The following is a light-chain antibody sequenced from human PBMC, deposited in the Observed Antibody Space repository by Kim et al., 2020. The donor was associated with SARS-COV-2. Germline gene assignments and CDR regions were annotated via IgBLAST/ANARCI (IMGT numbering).Light chain of an antibody. CDR1: SIDVGSFTL. CDR2: EAT. V-gene: IGLV2-23*01. CDR3: CSYADTSTLV. Sequence: GPTIPITCTGTSIDVGSFTLVSWYQQEPGKAPKLMIYEATMRPSGVSTRFSGSKSGNPASLTISGLQAEDEADYYCCSYADTSTLVFGGGTQLTVL. J-gene: IGLJ2*01.